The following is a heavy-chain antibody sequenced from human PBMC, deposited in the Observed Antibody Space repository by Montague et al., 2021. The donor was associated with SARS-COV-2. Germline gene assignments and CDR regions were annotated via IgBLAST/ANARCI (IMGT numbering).Heavy chain of an antibody. CDR1: NGSFTGYF. J-gene: IGHJ4*02. D-gene: IGHD3-10*01. Sequence: SETLSLTCAVYNGSFTGYFWSWVRQPPGKGLEWIGEINHSGDSNYSPSLKSRVSISLDMSTNQFSLELTSVTAADTAVYFCARSVVSESFYGSGSFLDSWGQGTLVTVFS. CDR2: INHSGDS. CDR3: ARSVVSESFYGSGSFLDS. V-gene: IGHV4-34*01.